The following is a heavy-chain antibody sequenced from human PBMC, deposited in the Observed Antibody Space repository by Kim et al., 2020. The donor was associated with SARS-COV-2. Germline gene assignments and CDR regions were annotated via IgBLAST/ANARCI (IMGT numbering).Heavy chain of an antibody. J-gene: IGHJ2*01. V-gene: IGHV3-7*01. Sequence: GGSLRLSCAASGFTFSSYWMSWVRQAPGKGLEWVANIKQDGSEKYYVDSVKGRFTISRDNAKNSLYLQMNSLRAEDTAVYYCARDKRITMVRGGLPYWYFDLWGRGTLVTVSS. D-gene: IGHD3-10*01. CDR1: GFTFSSYW. CDR2: IKQDGSEK. CDR3: ARDKRITMVRGGLPYWYFDL.